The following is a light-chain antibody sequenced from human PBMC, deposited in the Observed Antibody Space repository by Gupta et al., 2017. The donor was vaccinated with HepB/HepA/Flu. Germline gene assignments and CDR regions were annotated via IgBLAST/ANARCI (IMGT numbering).Light chain of an antibody. CDR1: SNNVGNQG. Sequence: LTQPPSVSTGLRQTATLTCTGNSNNVGNQGAAWLQQHQGHPPKHLYYKNNNRPSGISERFSASRSGNKASLTITGLQPEDEADDYCSAWDSSLSAHVFGGGTKLTVL. CDR2: KNN. CDR3: SAWDSSLSAHV. J-gene: IGLJ2*01. V-gene: IGLV10-54*04.